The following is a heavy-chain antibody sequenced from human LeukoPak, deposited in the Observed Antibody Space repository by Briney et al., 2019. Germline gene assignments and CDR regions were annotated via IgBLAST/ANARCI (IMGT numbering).Heavy chain of an antibody. D-gene: IGHD3-3*01. CDR2: MSGSAGNT. J-gene: IGHJ4*02. CDR3: AKDGEGFLEWSPPLGY. Sequence: PGGSLRLSCAVSGFTISSCAMSWVRQAPGKGLEWVSAMSGSAGNTYYADSVRGRITISRDSSKNMLYLEMNSLRAEDTAVYYCAKDGEGFLEWSPPLGYWGQGTPVTVSS. CDR1: GFTISSCA. V-gene: IGHV3-23*01.